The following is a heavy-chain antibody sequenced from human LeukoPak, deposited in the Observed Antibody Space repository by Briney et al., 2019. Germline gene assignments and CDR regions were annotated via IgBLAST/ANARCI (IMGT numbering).Heavy chain of an antibody. D-gene: IGHD2-21*01. J-gene: IGHJ4*02. Sequence: SETLSLTCTVHGASFSDVYWSWIRQPPGKGLEWIGEINHSGITHFNPSLKSRVTISVDTSKNQFSLKLSSVTAADTAVYYCARLNFIYSDYWGQGTLVTVSS. CDR3: ARLNFIYSDY. CDR1: GASFSDVY. V-gene: IGHV4-34*01. CDR2: INHSGIT.